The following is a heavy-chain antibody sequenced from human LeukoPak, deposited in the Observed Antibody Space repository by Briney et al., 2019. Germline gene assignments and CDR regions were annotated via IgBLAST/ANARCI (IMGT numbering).Heavy chain of an antibody. CDR2: IIPILGIA. Sequence: GASVKVSCKASGGTFSSYTISWVRQAPGQGLEWMGRIIPILGIANYAQKFQGRVTITADKSTSTAYMELSSLRSEDTAVYYCARDRAVSSGGWFTTEYFQHWGRAPWSPSPQ. V-gene: IGHV1-69*04. CDR3: ARDRAVSSGGWFTTEYFQH. CDR1: GGTFSSYT. J-gene: IGHJ1*01. D-gene: IGHD6-19*01.